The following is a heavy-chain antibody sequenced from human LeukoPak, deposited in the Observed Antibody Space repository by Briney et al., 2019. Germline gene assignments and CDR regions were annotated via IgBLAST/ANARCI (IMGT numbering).Heavy chain of an antibody. Sequence: SQTLSLACAIFGDSISSNSSWNWIRQSPSRGLEWLGRTYYRSKWYNDYVVSVKSRVNINPDTSKNQFSLQLNSVTPEDTAVYYCARGGQGDGYSADEAFDIWGQGTMVTVS. J-gene: IGHJ3*02. V-gene: IGHV6-1*01. CDR2: TYYRSKWYN. D-gene: IGHD5-18*01. CDR3: ARGGQGDGYSADEAFDI. CDR1: GDSISSNSS.